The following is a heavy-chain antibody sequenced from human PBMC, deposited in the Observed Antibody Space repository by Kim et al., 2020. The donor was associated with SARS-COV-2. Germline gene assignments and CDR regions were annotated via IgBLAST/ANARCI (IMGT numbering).Heavy chain of an antibody. CDR3: AKDRPTKPIVVVPAAIPAPLTS. D-gene: IGHD2-2*01. CDR1: GFTFSSYA. Sequence: GSLRLSCAASGFTFSSYAMSWVRQAPGKGLEWVSAISGSGGSTYYADSVKGRFTISRDNSKNTLYLQMNSLRAEDTAVYYCAKDRPTKPIVVVPAAIPAPLTSWGQGTLVTVSS. J-gene: IGHJ5*02. V-gene: IGHV3-23*01. CDR2: ISGSGGST.